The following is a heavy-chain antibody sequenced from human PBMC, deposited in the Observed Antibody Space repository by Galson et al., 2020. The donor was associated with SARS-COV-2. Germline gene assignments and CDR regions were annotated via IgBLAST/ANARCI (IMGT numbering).Heavy chain of an antibody. Sequence: GESLKISCAASGFSFHSYGMHWVRQSPGKGLEWVAVIGYDGSNKHYADSVKGRFTISRDNSKNTLHLQMNSLRVEDTSIYYCARAHDYGDFTPYFFDYWGQGTLVTVSS. D-gene: IGHD4-17*01. CDR2: IGYDGSNK. CDR1: GFSFHSYG. J-gene: IGHJ4*02. CDR3: ARAHDYGDFTPYFFDY. V-gene: IGHV3-33*01.